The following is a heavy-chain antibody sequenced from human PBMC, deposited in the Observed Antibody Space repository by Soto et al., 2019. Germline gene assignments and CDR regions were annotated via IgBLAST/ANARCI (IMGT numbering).Heavy chain of an antibody. CDR2: ISPGGTTT. D-gene: IGHD3-22*01. V-gene: IGHV3-74*01. J-gene: IGHJ4*02. Sequence: EVQLVESGGGLIQPGGSLRLACVASGFTFSGDWMHWVRQVPGKGLVWVSRISPGGTTTYYADSVKGRFTISRDNAKNTLYLQMNGLRADDTAVYYCAKGSSGHYDTFDYWGQGTLVTVSS. CDR1: GFTFSGDW. CDR3: AKGSSGHYDTFDY.